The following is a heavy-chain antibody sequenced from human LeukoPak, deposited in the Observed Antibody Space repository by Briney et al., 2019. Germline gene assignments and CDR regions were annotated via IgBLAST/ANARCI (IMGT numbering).Heavy chain of an antibody. V-gene: IGHV4-34*01. CDR3: ARVGTNILTGYWLDY. D-gene: IGHD3-9*01. Sequence: SETLSLTCAVYGGSFSGYYWSWIRQPPGKGLEWIGEINHSGSTNYNPSLKSRVTISVDTSKNQFSLTLSSVTAADTAVYYCARVGTNILTGYWLDYWGQGTLVTVSS. CDR1: GGSFSGYY. J-gene: IGHJ4*02. CDR2: INHSGST.